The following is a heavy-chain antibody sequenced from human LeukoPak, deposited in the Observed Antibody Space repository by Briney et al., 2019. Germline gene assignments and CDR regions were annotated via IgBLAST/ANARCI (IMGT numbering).Heavy chain of an antibody. Sequence: SSETLSLTCTVSGGSISSYYWSWIRQPPGKGLEWIGYIYYSGSTNYNPSLESRVTISVDTSKNQFSLKLSSVTAADTAVYYCARGIDSGYDLCGFDYWGQGTLVTVSS. CDR3: ARGIDSGYDLCGFDY. CDR2: IYYSGST. J-gene: IGHJ4*02. D-gene: IGHD5-12*01. CDR1: GGSISSYY. V-gene: IGHV4-59*01.